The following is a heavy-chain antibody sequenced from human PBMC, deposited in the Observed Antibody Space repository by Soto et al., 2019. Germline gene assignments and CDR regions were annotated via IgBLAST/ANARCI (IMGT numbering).Heavy chain of an antibody. CDR1: GGSISSGGYY. V-gene: IGHV4-31*03. Sequence: SETLSLTCTVSGGSISSGGYYWSWIRQHPGKGLEWIGYIYYSGSTYYNPSLKSRVTISVDTSKNQFSLKLSSVTAADTAVYYCARSDSGGAALGYFDYWGQGTLVTVSS. CDR2: IYYSGST. D-gene: IGHD3-16*01. CDR3: ARSDSGGAALGYFDY. J-gene: IGHJ4*02.